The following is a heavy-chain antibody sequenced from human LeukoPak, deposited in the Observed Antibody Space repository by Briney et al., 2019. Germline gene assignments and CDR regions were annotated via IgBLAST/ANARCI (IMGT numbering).Heavy chain of an antibody. CDR3: ARREVETTFLYFYYMDV. CDR1: GGSFNAYY. V-gene: IGHV4-34*01. D-gene: IGHD2/OR15-2a*01. CDR2: IYHSGST. Sequence: SETLSLTCAVYGGSFNAYYSGWIRQPPGKGLEWIGEIYHSGSTNYNPSLKSRVTISVDTSKNQFSLKLSSVTAADTAVYYCARREVETTFLYFYYMDVWGKGTTVTVSS. J-gene: IGHJ6*03.